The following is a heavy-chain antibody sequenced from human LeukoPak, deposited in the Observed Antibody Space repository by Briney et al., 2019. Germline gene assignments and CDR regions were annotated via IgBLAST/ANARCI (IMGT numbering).Heavy chain of an antibody. CDR3: ARDAWLED. V-gene: IGHV3-21*01. D-gene: IGHD5-12*01. J-gene: IGHJ4*02. Sequence: GGSLRLSCAASGFTFNTYTMNWVRQAPGKGLEWASCISSTSIYTYYASSVKGRFTTSRDNAKNSLYLQMNSLRAEDTAVYYCARDAWLEDWGQGTLVTVSS. CDR2: ISSTSIYT. CDR1: GFTFNTYT.